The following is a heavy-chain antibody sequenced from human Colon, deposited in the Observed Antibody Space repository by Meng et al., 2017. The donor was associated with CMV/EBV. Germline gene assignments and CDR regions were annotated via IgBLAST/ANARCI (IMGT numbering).Heavy chain of an antibody. D-gene: IGHD2-15*01. CDR2: IIPIFGTA. Sequence: SVKVSCKASGYTFTGYYMHWVRQAPGQGLEWMGGIIPIFGTANYAQKFQGRVTITTDESTSTAYMELSSLRSEDTAVYYCARDTCSGGSCNLYYYYGMDVWGQGTTVTVSS. CDR1: GYTFTGYY. CDR3: ARDTCSGGSCNLYYYYGMDV. J-gene: IGHJ6*02. V-gene: IGHV1-69*05.